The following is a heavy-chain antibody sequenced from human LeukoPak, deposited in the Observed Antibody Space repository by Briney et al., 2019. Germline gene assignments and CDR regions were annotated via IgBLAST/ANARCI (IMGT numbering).Heavy chain of an antibody. V-gene: IGHV4-59*01. D-gene: IGHD3-22*01. Sequence: SETLSLTCTVSGGSISSYYWSWIRQPPGKGLEWIGYIYYSGSTSYNPSLKSRVTISVDTSKNQFSLKLSSVTAADTAVYYCARVYYYDSSGYSTPYYFDYWGQGTLVTVSS. CDR1: GGSISSYY. J-gene: IGHJ4*02. CDR3: ARVYYYDSSGYSTPYYFDY. CDR2: IYYSGST.